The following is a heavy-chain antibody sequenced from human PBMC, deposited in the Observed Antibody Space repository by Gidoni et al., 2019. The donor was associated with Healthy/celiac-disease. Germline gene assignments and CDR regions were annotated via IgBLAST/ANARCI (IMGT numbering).Heavy chain of an antibody. CDR3: AAAGDVLKEAVDI. V-gene: IGHV3-30*03. J-gene: IGHJ3*02. CDR1: VFTFSSYG. Sequence: QVQLVESGGGVVQPGRSLRLSSAASVFTFSSYGMHWVRQAPGKGLEWVAVISYDGSNKYEADAVKGRVTISRDNSKNTMYLQMNSLRAEDTAVYYCAAAGDVLKEAVDIWGQGTMVTVSS. D-gene: IGHD6-25*01. CDR2: ISYDGSNK.